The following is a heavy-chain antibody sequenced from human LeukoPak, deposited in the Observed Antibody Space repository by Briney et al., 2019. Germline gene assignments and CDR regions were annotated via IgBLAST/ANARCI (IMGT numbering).Heavy chain of an antibody. CDR2: IYYSGST. Sequence: SETLSLTRTVSGGSISSSSYYWGWIRQPPGKGLEWIGSIYYSGSTYYNPSLKSRVTISVDTSKNQFSLKLSSVTAADTAVYYCARVLTATGLRFDYWGQGTLVTVSS. CDR1: GGSISSSSYY. V-gene: IGHV4-39*01. D-gene: IGHD1-1*01. J-gene: IGHJ4*02. CDR3: ARVLTATGLRFDY.